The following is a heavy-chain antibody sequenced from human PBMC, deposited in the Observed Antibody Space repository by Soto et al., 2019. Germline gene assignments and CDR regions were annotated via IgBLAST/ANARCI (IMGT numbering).Heavy chain of an antibody. CDR3: AREKWWRGWPGY. V-gene: IGHV1-18*04. CDR2: ISAYNGNT. Sequence: ASVKVSCKASGYTFPGYYMHWVRQAPGQGLEWMGWISAYNGNTNYAQKLQGRVTMTTDTSTSTAYMELRSLRSDDTAVYYCAREKWWRGWPGYWGQGTLVTVSS. CDR1: GYTFPGYY. D-gene: IGHD2-15*01. J-gene: IGHJ1*01.